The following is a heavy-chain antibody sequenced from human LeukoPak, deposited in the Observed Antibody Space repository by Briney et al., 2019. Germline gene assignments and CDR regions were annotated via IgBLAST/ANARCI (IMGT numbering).Heavy chain of an antibody. CDR3: ARDGEDGYNYVDF. CDR2: ISYDGGTQ. V-gene: IGHV3-30*01. D-gene: IGHD5-24*01. CDR1: GFTFGNYA. Sequence: GGSLRLSCAASGFTFGNYAIHWVRQAPGKGLEWVAVISYDGGTQYYADSVKGRFTISRDNSKNTLYLQMNSLRTEDTAVYFCARDGEDGYNYVDFWGQGTLVTVSS. J-gene: IGHJ4*02.